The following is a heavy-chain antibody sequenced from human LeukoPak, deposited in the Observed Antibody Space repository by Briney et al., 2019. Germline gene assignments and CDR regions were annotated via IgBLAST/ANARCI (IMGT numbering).Heavy chain of an antibody. Sequence: GGSLRLSCAASGFTFSNYAMSWVRQAPGKGLEWVSDISGSGTSTYYADSVKGRFTISRDNSKNTLYLQMNSLRAEDTAVYYCASRNYYDSSGYYYYYFDYWGQGILVTVSS. CDR1: GFTFSNYA. CDR3: ASRNYYDSSGYYYYYFDY. V-gene: IGHV3-23*01. CDR2: ISGSGTST. D-gene: IGHD3-22*01. J-gene: IGHJ4*02.